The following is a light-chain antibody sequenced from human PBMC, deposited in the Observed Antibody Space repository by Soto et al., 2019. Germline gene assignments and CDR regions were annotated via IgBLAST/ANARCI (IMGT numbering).Light chain of an antibody. CDR1: QSVGTK. CDR3: QQYDTSPYT. V-gene: IGKV3-20*01. CDR2: GTS. Sequence: ETVMTQSPGTLSVSPGERVTLSCRASQSVGTKVAWYQQKPGQPPRLLIYGTSNRATGIPDKFSGSGSGTDFTLTISRLESEDLAVYYCQQYDTSPYTFGQGTKLEIK. J-gene: IGKJ2*01.